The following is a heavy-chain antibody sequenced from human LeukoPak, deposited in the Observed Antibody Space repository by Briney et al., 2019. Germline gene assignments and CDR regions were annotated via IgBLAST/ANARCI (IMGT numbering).Heavy chain of an antibody. CDR2: IYHSGST. Sequence: SETLSLTCTVSGYSISSGYYWGWIRQPPGKGLEWIGSIYHSGSTYYNPSLKSRVTISVDTSKNQFSLKLSSVTAADTAVYYCARDSREWLGKFDYWGQGTLVTVSS. CDR1: GYSISSGYY. J-gene: IGHJ4*02. V-gene: IGHV4-38-2*02. CDR3: ARDSREWLGKFDY. D-gene: IGHD6-19*01.